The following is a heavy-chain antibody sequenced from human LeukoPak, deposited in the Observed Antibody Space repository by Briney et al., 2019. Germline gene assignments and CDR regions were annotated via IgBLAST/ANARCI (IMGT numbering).Heavy chain of an antibody. J-gene: IGHJ4*02. CDR1: GYTLTELS. Sequence: ASVKVSCKVSGYTLTELSMHWVRQAPGKGLEWMGGFDPEDGETIYAQKFQGRVTMTEDTSTDTAYMELSSLRSEDTAVYCCATDGSGSYSLDYWGQGTLVTVSS. D-gene: IGHD3-10*01. V-gene: IGHV1-24*01. CDR2: FDPEDGET. CDR3: ATDGSGSYSLDY.